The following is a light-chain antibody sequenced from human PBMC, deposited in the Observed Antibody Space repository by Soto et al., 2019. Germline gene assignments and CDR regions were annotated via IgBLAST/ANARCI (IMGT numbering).Light chain of an antibody. V-gene: IGLV2-14*01. CDR3: SSYTNSGTRV. J-gene: IGLJ3*02. Sequence: QSALTQPASVSGSPGQSITISCTGTSSDVGGYNYVSWYQQHPGKAPKLMIYEVTNRPSGVSNRFSGSKSDNTASLTISGLQAEDEADYYCSSYTNSGTRVFGGGTKLTVL. CDR2: EVT. CDR1: SSDVGGYNY.